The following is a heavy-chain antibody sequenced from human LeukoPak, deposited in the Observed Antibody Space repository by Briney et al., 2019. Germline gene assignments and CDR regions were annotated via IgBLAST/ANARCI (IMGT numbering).Heavy chain of an antibody. CDR1: GFTVSSNY. D-gene: IGHD5-18*01. CDR2: IYSGGST. V-gene: IGHV3-66*01. J-gene: IGHJ4*02. CDR3: AREDSYGFFDY. Sequence: GGSLRLSCAASGFTVSSNYMSWVRQAPGKGLEWVSVIYSGGSTYYADSVKGRFTISRDNSKNTLYLQMNSLRVEDTAVYYCAREDSYGFFDYWGQGTLVTVSS.